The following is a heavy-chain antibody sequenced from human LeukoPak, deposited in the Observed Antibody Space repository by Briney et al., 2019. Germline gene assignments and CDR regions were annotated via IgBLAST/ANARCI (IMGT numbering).Heavy chain of an antibody. CDR1: GFTFRTYA. Sequence: PGESLRLSCAASGFTFRTYAMAWVRQAPGKGLQWVSSLSGSGTTTYYAESVKGRFTISRDSARNTLYLQMNRLKVEDTALYYCAKDYGYTPNYFDYWGQGALVTVSS. CDR2: LSGSGTTT. V-gene: IGHV3-23*01. CDR3: AKDYGYTPNYFDY. D-gene: IGHD5-18*01. J-gene: IGHJ4*02.